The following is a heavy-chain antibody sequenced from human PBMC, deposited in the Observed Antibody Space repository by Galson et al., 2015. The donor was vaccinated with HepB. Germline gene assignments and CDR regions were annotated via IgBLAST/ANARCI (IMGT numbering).Heavy chain of an antibody. V-gene: IGHV3-30*04. J-gene: IGHJ6*02. CDR1: GFTFSSYA. CDR3: ARSLRVISGSGWDNRYYYSGTDV. D-gene: IGHD6-19*01. Sequence: SLRLSCAASGFTFSSYAMHWVRQAPGKGLEWVAVISYDGSNKYYADSVKGRFTISRDNSKNTLYLQMNSLRAEDTAVYYCARSLRVISGSGWDNRYYYSGTDVWCHGTTVTASS. CDR2: ISYDGSNK.